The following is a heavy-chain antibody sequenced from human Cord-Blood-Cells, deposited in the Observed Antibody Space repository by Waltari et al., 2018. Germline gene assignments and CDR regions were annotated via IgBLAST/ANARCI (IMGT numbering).Heavy chain of an antibody. Sequence: QVQLQESGPGLVKPSETLSLTCTVSGGPISSYYWSWIRQPAGKGLEWIGRIYTSGSTTYNPSLKSRVTMSVDTSKNQFSLKLSSVTAADTAVYYCARGGRITIFGVVINPYYFDYWGQGTLVTVSS. CDR1: GGPISSYY. CDR2: IYTSGST. J-gene: IGHJ4*02. D-gene: IGHD3-3*01. CDR3: ARGGRITIFGVVINPYYFDY. V-gene: IGHV4-4*07.